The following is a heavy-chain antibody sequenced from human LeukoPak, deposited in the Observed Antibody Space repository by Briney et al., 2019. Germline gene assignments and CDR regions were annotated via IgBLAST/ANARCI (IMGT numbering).Heavy chain of an antibody. CDR1: GFTFSSYA. CDR3: AKGVPAAMGGGDY. J-gene: IGHJ4*02. CDR2: ISGDGGTI. Sequence: GGSLRLSCAASGFTFSSYAMSWVRQAPGKGLEWVSAISGDGGTISYAASVRGRFTISRDNAKNTLYLQMNSLRAEDTAVYYCAKGVPAAMGGGDYWGQGTLVTVSS. V-gene: IGHV3-23*01. D-gene: IGHD2-2*01.